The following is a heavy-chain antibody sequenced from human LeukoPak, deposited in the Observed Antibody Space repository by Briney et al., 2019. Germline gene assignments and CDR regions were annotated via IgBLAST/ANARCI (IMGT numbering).Heavy chain of an antibody. D-gene: IGHD6-19*01. J-gene: IGHJ5*02. CDR1: GDSVSSNSAA. CDR3: ARHIAVAEENWFDP. V-gene: IGHV6-1*01. Sequence: SQTLSLTCAITGDSVSSNSAAWNWIRQSPSRGLEWLGRTYYRSKWYNDYAVSVKSRITINPDTSKNQFSLQLNSVTPEDTAVYYCARHIAVAEENWFDPWGQGTLVTVSS. CDR2: TYYRSKWYN.